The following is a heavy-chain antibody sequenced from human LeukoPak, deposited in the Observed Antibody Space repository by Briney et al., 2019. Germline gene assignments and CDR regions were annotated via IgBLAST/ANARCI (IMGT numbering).Heavy chain of an antibody. V-gene: IGHV3-9*01. D-gene: IGHD5-18*01. Sequence: GGSLRLSCAASGFTFSSYAMHWVRQAPGKGLEWVSGISWNSGSIGYADSVKGRFTISRDNAKNSLYLQMNSLRAEDTALYYCAKGKGKRIQLWPDLFDYWGQGTLVTVSS. CDR1: GFTFSSYA. CDR2: ISWNSGSI. J-gene: IGHJ4*02. CDR3: AKGKGKRIQLWPDLFDY.